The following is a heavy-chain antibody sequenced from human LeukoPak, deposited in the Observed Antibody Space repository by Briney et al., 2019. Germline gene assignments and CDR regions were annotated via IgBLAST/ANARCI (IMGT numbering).Heavy chain of an antibody. CDR2: IYPGDSDT. Sequence: GESLKISCKGSGYSFTSYWIGWVRQMPGKGLEWMGIIYPGDSDTRYSPSFQGQVTISADKSISTAYLQWSSLKASDTAMYYCARLDPPRETINWFDPWGQGTLVTVSS. CDR3: ARLDPPRETINWFDP. V-gene: IGHV5-51*01. J-gene: IGHJ5*02. CDR1: GYSFTSYW.